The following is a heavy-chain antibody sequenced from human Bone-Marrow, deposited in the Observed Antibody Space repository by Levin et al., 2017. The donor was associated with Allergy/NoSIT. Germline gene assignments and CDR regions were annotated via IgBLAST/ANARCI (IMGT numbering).Heavy chain of an antibody. CDR2: IIPNSGGT. CDR1: GYTFSVYW. J-gene: IGHJ4*02. Sequence: LGASVKVSCKASGYTFSVYWIHWVRHVPGEGLEWMGWIIPNSGGTNYAQKFQGRVTMTRDTSINTVYMELTGLTSDDAAVYYCTRGLMIGASKMFALWGQGTLVTVSS. CDR3: TRGLMIGASKMFAL. D-gene: IGHD3-22*01. V-gene: IGHV1-2*03.